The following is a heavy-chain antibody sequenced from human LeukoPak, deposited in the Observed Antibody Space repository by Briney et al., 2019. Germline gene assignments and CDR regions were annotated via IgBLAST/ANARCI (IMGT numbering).Heavy chain of an antibody. CDR1: GFSFSSYW. CDR2: INSDGSSI. Sequence: PGGSLRLSCAASGFSFSSYWMHWVRQAPGKGLVWVSRINSDGSSIGNADSVKGRFTTSRDNAKNTLYLQMNSLRVEDTAVYYCARATAGDLGYWGQGTLVTVSS. J-gene: IGHJ4*02. D-gene: IGHD2-8*02. V-gene: IGHV3-74*01. CDR3: ARATAGDLGY.